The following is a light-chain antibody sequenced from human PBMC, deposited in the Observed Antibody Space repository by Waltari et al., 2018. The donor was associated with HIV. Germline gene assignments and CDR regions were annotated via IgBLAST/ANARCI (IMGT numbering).Light chain of an antibody. CDR3: CSYAGNYTLV. CDR2: DVN. V-gene: IGLV2-11*01. J-gene: IGLJ2*01. CDR1: SSDVGGYNY. Sequence: QSALTQPRSVSGSPGQSVTVSCTGTSSDVGGYNYVSWYQQHPGKAPKLMIYDVNKRPSGVPDRFSGSKSGNTASLTISGLQAEDEADYSCCSYAGNYTLVFGGGTKLTVL.